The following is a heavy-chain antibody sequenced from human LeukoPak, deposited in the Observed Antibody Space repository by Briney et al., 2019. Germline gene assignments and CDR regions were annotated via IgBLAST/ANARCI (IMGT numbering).Heavy chain of an antibody. Sequence: GGSLRLSCAASGFTFSSYWMSWVRQAPGKGLEWVANIKQDGSEKYYVDSVKGRFTISRDNAKNSLYMEMNSLRAEDTAVYYCARGPELETKYRHSDYWGQGTLVTVSS. CDR2: IKQDGSEK. J-gene: IGHJ4*02. CDR1: GFTFSSYW. D-gene: IGHD1-1*01. V-gene: IGHV3-7*01. CDR3: ARGPELETKYRHSDY.